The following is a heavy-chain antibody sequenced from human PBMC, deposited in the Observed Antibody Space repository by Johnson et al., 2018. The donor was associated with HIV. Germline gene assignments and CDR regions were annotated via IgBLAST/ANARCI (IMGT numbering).Heavy chain of an antibody. D-gene: IGHD1-26*01. V-gene: IGHV3-23*04. CDR3: AKSSRVSTTFDAFDI. CDR1: GFTFSSFV. Sequence: EQLVESGGGLLQPGGSLRLSCAASGFTFSSFVMSWVRQAPGKGLEWVSGISSIGGSTYYADSVKGRFTISRDNSKNTLYLQMNSLRAEDTAVYYCAKSSRVSTTFDAFDIWGQGTMVTVSS. J-gene: IGHJ3*02. CDR2: ISSIGGST.